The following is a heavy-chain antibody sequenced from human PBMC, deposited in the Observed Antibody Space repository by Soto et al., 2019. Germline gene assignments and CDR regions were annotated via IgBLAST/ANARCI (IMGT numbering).Heavy chain of an antibody. Sequence: ASVKVSCKASGYTFTGYYMHWVRQAPGQGLEWMEWINPNSGGTNYAQKFQGRVTMTRDTSISTAYMELSRLRSDDTAVYYCARDRVLRFLEWLPSHYYGMDVWGQGTTVTVSS. CDR2: INPNSGGT. D-gene: IGHD3-3*01. J-gene: IGHJ6*02. V-gene: IGHV1-2*02. CDR1: GYTFTGYY. CDR3: ARDRVLRFLEWLPSHYYGMDV.